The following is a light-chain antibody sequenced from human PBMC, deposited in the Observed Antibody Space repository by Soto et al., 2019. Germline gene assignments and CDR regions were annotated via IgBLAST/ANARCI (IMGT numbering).Light chain of an antibody. CDR2: GAS. V-gene: IGKV3-15*01. CDR1: QSVSSN. CDR3: QQYNNWWT. Sequence: EIVMTQSPATLSVSPGERATLSCRASQSVSSNLAWYQQKPGQAPRLLIYGASTRATGIPARFSGSGSGTDFTLTISSLQSEYFAVYYCQQYNNWWTFGQGTKVELK. J-gene: IGKJ1*01.